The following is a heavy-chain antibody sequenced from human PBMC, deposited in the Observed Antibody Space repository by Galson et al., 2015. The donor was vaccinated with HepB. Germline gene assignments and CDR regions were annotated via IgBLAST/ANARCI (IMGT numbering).Heavy chain of an antibody. CDR3: ARGGEHGFSYGYVVDY. J-gene: IGHJ4*02. V-gene: IGHV3-21*06. D-gene: IGHD5-18*01. CDR2: ISSGSTYI. CDR1: GFTFISYT. Sequence: SLRLSCAASGFTFISYTMNWVRQAPGKGLEWVSSISSGSTYIYYADSVKGRFTISRANAKNSLYLQMNSLRVEDTAVYYCARGGEHGFSYGYVVDYWGQGTLVTVSS.